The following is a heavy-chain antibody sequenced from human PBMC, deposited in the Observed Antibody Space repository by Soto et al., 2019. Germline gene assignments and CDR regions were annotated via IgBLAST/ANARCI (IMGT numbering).Heavy chain of an antibody. Sequence: QVQLVQSGAEVKKPGASVKVSCKASGYTFTSSGINWVRQAPGQGLEWMGWISAYNGNTNYAQKLQGRVTMTTDTSTSTAYMELRSLRSDDTAVYYCARDNYYYDTSGYLDDYWGQGTLVTVSS. D-gene: IGHD3-22*01. CDR2: ISAYNGNT. J-gene: IGHJ4*02. CDR1: GYTFTSSG. V-gene: IGHV1-18*01. CDR3: ARDNYYYDTSGYLDDY.